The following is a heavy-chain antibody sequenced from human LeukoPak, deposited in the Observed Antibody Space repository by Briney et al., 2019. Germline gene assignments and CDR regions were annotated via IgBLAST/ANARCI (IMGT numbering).Heavy chain of an antibody. V-gene: IGHV1-2*02. J-gene: IGHJ4*02. CDR2: INHNTGDT. CDR1: GYTFVAYY. D-gene: IGHD3-10*01. Sequence: ASVKVSCKASGYTFVAYYMHWVRQAPGQGLEWMGWINHNTGDTNYAQKFQGRVTMTRDTSITTAYMEVSRLRSDDTAVYYCARGFDFDYWGQGTLVTVSS. CDR3: ARGFDFDY.